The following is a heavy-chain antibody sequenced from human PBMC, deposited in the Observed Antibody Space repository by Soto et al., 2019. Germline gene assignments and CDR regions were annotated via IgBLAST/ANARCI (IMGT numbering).Heavy chain of an antibody. Sequence: GGSLRLSCAASGFTFSSYGMHWVRQAPGKGLEWVAVIWYDGSNKYYADSVKGRFTISRDNSKNTLYLQMNSLRAEDTAVYYCATEYGIAVGGFQHWGQGTLVTVSS. D-gene: IGHD6-19*01. CDR3: ATEYGIAVGGFQH. CDR1: GFTFSSYG. J-gene: IGHJ1*01. CDR2: IWYDGSNK. V-gene: IGHV3-33*01.